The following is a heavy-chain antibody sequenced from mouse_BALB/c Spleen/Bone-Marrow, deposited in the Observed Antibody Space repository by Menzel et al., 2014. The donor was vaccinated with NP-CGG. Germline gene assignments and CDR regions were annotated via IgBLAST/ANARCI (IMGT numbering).Heavy chain of an antibody. D-gene: IGHD1-1*01. CDR3: ASGYYGSSPYWYFDV. CDR1: GFNIKDYY. V-gene: IGHV14-1*02. Sequence: EVMLVESGAELVRPGALVKLSCKASGFNIKDYYMHWVKQRPEQGLERIGWIDPENGNTIYDPKFQGKASITADTSSNTAYLQLSSLTSEDTAVYYCASGYYGSSPYWYFDVWGAGTTVTVSS. CDR2: IDPENGNT. J-gene: IGHJ1*01.